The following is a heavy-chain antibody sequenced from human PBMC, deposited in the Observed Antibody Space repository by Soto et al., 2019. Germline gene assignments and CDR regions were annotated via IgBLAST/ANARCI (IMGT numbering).Heavy chain of an antibody. CDR3: AGDDILTGYPT. CDR1: GGSISSGDYY. D-gene: IGHD3-9*01. V-gene: IGHV4-30-4*01. J-gene: IGHJ5*02. CDR2: IYYSGST. Sequence: PSETLSLTCTVSGGSISSGDYYWSCIRQPPGKGLEWIGYIYYSGSTYYNPSLKSRVTISVDTSKNQFSLKLSSVTAADTAVYYCAGDDILTGYPTWGQGTLVTVSS.